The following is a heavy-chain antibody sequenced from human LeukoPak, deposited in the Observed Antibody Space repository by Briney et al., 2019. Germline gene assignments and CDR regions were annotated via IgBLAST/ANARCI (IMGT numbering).Heavy chain of an antibody. J-gene: IGHJ3*02. D-gene: IGHD3-10*01. Sequence: GGSLRLSCAASGFTFSSYAMSWVRQAPGKGLEWVSAISGSGGSTYYADSVKGRFTISRDNSKNTLYLQMNSLRAEDTAVYYCAKDWHHYGSGSPNWGVLGAFDIWGQGTMVTVSS. CDR1: GFTFSSYA. CDR2: ISGSGGST. V-gene: IGHV3-23*01. CDR3: AKDWHHYGSGSPNWGVLGAFDI.